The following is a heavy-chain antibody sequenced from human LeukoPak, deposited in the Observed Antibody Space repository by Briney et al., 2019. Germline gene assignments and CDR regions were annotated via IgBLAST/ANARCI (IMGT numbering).Heavy chain of an antibody. CDR2: IYYGGST. CDR3: AKRVIRGPRGFFDS. V-gene: IGHV4-59*01. CDR1: GGSISSYY. D-gene: IGHD3-16*02. Sequence: SETLSLTCTVSGGSISSYYWSWIRQPPGKGLEWIGYIYYGGSTNYNPSLKSRVTISVDTSKNQFCLKLSSVTAADTAVYYGAKRVIRGPRGFFDSGGKGTL. J-gene: IGHJ4*02.